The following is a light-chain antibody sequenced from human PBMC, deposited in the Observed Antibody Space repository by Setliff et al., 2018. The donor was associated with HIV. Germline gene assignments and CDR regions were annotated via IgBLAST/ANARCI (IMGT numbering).Light chain of an antibody. CDR2: EVS. CDR1: NSDVGGYNY. Sequence: QSALTQPASVSGSPGQSITISCTGTNSDVGGYNYVSWYQQHPGKAPKFIIYEVSNRPSGVSNRFSGSKSGNTASLTISGLQAEDEADYFCASYTSNSTLVFGGGTKVTVL. V-gene: IGLV2-14*03. J-gene: IGLJ2*01. CDR3: ASYTSNSTLV.